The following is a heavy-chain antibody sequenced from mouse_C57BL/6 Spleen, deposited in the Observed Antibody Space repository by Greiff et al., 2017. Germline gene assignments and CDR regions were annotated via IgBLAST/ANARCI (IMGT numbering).Heavy chain of an antibody. CDR1: AYTFTSYG. V-gene: IGHV1-81*01. J-gene: IGHJ1*03. Sequence: QVQLQQSGAGLSRPGASVQLSFKASAYTFTSYGISWVKQRTGQGLQWIGEVYPRSGNTYYNEKFKGKATLTADKSSSTAYMELRSLKSEDSGVYFCGRPGYFDVWGTGTTVTVSS. CDR3: GRPGYFDV. CDR2: VYPRSGNT.